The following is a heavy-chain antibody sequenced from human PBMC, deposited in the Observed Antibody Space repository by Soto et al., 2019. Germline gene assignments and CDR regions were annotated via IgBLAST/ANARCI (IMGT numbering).Heavy chain of an antibody. CDR3: AKVFRWSIAAAGMLVDYFDY. J-gene: IGHJ4*02. Sequence: PGGSLRLSCAASGFTFSSYAMSWVRQAPGKGLEWVSAISGSGGSTYYADSVKGRFTISRDNSKNTLYLQMNSLRAEDTAVYYCAKVFRWSIAAAGMLVDYFDYWGQGTLVTVSS. CDR2: ISGSGGST. CDR1: GFTFSSYA. D-gene: IGHD6-13*01. V-gene: IGHV3-23*01.